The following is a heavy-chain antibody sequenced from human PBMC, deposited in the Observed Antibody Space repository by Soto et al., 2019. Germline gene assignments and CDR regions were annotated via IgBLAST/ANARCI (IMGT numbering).Heavy chain of an antibody. J-gene: IGHJ6*02. CDR1: GCSISSSSYN. CDR2: IYYSGST. Sequence: TSENLSLTFTVSGCSISSSSYNLGGSRQPPGKGLEWIGSIYYSGSTYYNPSLKSRVTISVDTSKNQFSLKLSSVTAADTAVYYCATTTTYYDILTGHTPYYYYGMDVWGQGNTVT. V-gene: IGHV4-39*01. CDR3: ATTTTYYDILTGHTPYYYYGMDV. D-gene: IGHD3-9*01.